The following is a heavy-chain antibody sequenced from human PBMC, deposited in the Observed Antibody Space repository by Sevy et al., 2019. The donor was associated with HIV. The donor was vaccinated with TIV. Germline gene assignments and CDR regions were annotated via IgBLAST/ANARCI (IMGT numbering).Heavy chain of an antibody. CDR1: GYTLTNLA. CDR3: AATREYYDENSGYFDY. D-gene: IGHD3-22*01. Sequence: ASVKVSCKVSGYTLTNLAMHWVRQAPGQGLEWMGRFDHEDGETIYAQKFQGRLTMTEDTSSDTAYMELNSLRSEDTAVYYCAATREYYDENSGYFDYWGQGTLVTVSS. CDR2: FDHEDGET. J-gene: IGHJ4*02. V-gene: IGHV1-24*01.